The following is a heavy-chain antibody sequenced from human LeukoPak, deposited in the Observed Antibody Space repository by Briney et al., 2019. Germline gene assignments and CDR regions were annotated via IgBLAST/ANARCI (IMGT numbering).Heavy chain of an antibody. J-gene: IGHJ4*02. CDR3: APDHGGY. D-gene: IGHD3-16*01. V-gene: IGHV3-33*01. CDR1: GFTFSSYG. CDR2: IWYDGSNT. Sequence: GGSLRLSCAASGFTFSSYGMHWVRQAPGKGLEWVAIIWYDGSNTYYADSVKGRFTISRDNSKNTLYLQMDSLRVEDTAVYYCAPDHGGYWGQGTLVTVSS.